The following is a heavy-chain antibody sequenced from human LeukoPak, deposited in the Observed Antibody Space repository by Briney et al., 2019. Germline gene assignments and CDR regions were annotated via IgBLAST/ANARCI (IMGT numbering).Heavy chain of an antibody. D-gene: IGHD3-16*01. CDR2: IYYSGST. J-gene: IGHJ4*02. Sequence: SETLSLTCTVSGGPISSSSYYWGWIRQPPGKGLEWIGSIYYSGSTYYNPSLKSRVTMSVDTSKNQFSLKLSSVTAADTAVYYCARVGYYDYALDYWGQGTLVTVSS. V-gene: IGHV4-39*07. CDR1: GGPISSSSYY. CDR3: ARVGYYDYALDY.